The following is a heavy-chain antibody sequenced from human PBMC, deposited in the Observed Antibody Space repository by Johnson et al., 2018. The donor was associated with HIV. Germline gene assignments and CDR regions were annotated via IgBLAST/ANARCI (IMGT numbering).Heavy chain of an antibody. CDR3: AKGGSLTQDAPFDI. J-gene: IGHJ3*02. D-gene: IGHD1-14*01. V-gene: IGHV3-66*01. CDR1: GFTVSSNY. CDR2: IYSGGTT. Sequence: VQLVESGGGLVQRGGSLRLSCAASGFTVSSNYMSWVRQAPGKGLEWASIIYSGGTTYYADSVKGRFTISRDNSKNTLYLQMNSLRAEDTAVYYCAKGGSLTQDAPFDIWGQGTMVTVSS.